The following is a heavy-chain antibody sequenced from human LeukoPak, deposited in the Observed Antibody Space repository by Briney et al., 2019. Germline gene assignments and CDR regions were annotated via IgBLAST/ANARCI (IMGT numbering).Heavy chain of an antibody. CDR3: AGYSSTFYFYYGMDL. Sequence: SETLSLTCTVSGGSVSSYCWSWIRQPPGKGLEWVGYIYYSGSTNYSPSLKSRATISVDTSKNQFSLNLSSVTPAETAVYYCAGYSSTFYFYYGMDLWGQGTTVTVSS. V-gene: IGHV4-59*02. D-gene: IGHD2-2*01. J-gene: IGHJ6*02. CDR2: IYYSGST. CDR1: GGSVSSYC.